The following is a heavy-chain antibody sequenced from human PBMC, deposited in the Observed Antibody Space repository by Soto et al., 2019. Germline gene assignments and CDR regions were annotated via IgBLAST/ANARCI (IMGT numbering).Heavy chain of an antibody. CDR2: TTYDGGIK. J-gene: IGHJ4*02. CDR3: ARDPPLSSIVVVGVDDF. D-gene: IGHD3-22*01. V-gene: IGHV3-30*03. CDR1: GFSFSSYG. Sequence: GSLRLSCAASGFSFSSYGMEWVRLAPGKGLEWVAATTYDGGIKHYADSVKGRFTVSRDNDKNSLYLQMDSLRAEDTAVYYCARDPPLSSIVVVGVDDFWGQGTLVTVSS.